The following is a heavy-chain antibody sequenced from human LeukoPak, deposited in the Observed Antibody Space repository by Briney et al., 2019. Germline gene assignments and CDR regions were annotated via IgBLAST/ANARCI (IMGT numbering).Heavy chain of an antibody. J-gene: IGHJ4*02. D-gene: IGHD6-13*01. Sequence: PGGSLRLSCAASGFTFSSYAMHWVRQAPGKGLEWVAVISYDGSNKYYADSVKGRFTISRDNSKNTLYLQMNSLRAEDTAVYYCAKVMYSSSWPFDYWGQGTLVTVSS. CDR1: GFTFSSYA. CDR2: ISYDGSNK. V-gene: IGHV3-30-3*01. CDR3: AKVMYSSSWPFDY.